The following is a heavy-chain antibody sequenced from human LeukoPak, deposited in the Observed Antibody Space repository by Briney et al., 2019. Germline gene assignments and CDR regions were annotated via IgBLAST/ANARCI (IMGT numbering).Heavy chain of an antibody. CDR2: ISYDGSNK. Sequence: GGSLRLSCAASGFTFSSYAMHWVRQAPGKGLEWVAVISYDGSNKYYADSVKGRFTISRDNSKNTLYLQMNSLRAEDTAVYYCARALGRTFSGPFDYWGQGTLVTVS. J-gene: IGHJ4*02. CDR3: ARALGRTFSGPFDY. CDR1: GFTFSSYA. V-gene: IGHV3-30*04. D-gene: IGHD6-25*01.